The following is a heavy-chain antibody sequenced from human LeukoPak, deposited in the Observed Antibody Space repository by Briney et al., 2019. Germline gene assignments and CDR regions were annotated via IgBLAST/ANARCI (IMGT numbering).Heavy chain of an antibody. Sequence: SETLSLSCSVYGGSFSGYYWSWIRQPPGKGLGWIGEINHSGSTNYNPSLKSRVTISVDTSKNQFSLKLSSVTAADTAVYYSRRVAGLRFLEWLSPHYYMDVWGKGTTVTVSS. CDR1: GGSFSGYY. CDR2: INHSGST. V-gene: IGHV4-34*01. CDR3: RRVAGLRFLEWLSPHYYMDV. D-gene: IGHD3-3*01. J-gene: IGHJ6*03.